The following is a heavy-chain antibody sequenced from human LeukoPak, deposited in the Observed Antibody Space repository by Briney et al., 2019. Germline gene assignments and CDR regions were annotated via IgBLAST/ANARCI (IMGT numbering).Heavy chain of an antibody. D-gene: IGHD3-22*01. CDR3: ARNYYDSHHPRFQH. CDR2: VSAYNGNT. Sequence: GASVKVSCKASGYTFTSYGISWVRQAPGQGLEWMGWVSAYNGNTNYAQKLQGRVTMTTDTSTSTAYMELRSLRSDDTAVYYCARNYYDSHHPRFQHWGQGTLVTVSS. J-gene: IGHJ1*01. V-gene: IGHV1-18*01. CDR1: GYTFTSYG.